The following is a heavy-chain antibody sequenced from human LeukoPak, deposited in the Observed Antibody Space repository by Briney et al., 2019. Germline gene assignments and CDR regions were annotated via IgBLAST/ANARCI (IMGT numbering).Heavy chain of an antibody. J-gene: IGHJ4*02. Sequence: KPSETLSLTRAVSGGSISSSSYYWGWIRQPPGKGLEWLGSIYYSGSTYYNPSLKSRVTISVDTSKNQFSLKLSSVTAADTAVYYCARQPSSWYWIFGYFDYWGQGTLVTVSS. CDR2: IYYSGST. V-gene: IGHV4-39*01. CDR1: GGSISSSSYY. CDR3: ARQPSSWYWIFGYFDY. D-gene: IGHD6-13*01.